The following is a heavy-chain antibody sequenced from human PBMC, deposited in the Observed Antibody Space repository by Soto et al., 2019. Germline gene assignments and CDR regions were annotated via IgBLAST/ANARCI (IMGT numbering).Heavy chain of an antibody. CDR2: ISHNWRA. J-gene: IGHJ4*02. CDR3: ARADSVLVAKGFDL. D-gene: IGHD2-8*02. Sequence: SATLSISYDSSDSSINCDTWWTWVRPSPWKGLECSGEISHNWRALDTPSLKGRVTISIDKSNTQFYLTLTSVTAEDTAVYYCARADSVLVAKGFDLWGQGNLVTVS. CDR1: DSSINCDTW. V-gene: IGHV4-4*02.